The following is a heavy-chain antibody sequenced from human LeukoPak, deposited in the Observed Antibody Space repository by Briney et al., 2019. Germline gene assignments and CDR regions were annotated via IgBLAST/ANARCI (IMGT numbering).Heavy chain of an antibody. Sequence: SETLSLTCTVSGGSISSYYRSWIRQPPGKGLEWIGSVYYSGSTNYNPSLKSRVTISVDTSKNQFSLKLSSVTAADTAVYYCARDQSGYYGSGSYGMDVWGKGTTVTVSS. CDR1: GGSISSYY. CDR3: ARDQSGYYGSGSYGMDV. V-gene: IGHV4-59*12. D-gene: IGHD3-10*01. J-gene: IGHJ6*04. CDR2: VYYSGST.